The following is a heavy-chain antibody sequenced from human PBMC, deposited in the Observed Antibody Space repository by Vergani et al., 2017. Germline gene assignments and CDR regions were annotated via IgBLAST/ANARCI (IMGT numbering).Heavy chain of an antibody. Sequence: EVQLVESGGGLVKPGGSLRLSCAASGFTFSSYSMNWVRQAPGKGLEWVSSISSSSSYIYYADSVKGRFTISRDNAKNSLYLQMNSLRAEDTAVYYCARAYSIVGAHYMDYWGQGTLVTVSS. J-gene: IGHJ4*02. CDR1: GFTFSSYS. V-gene: IGHV3-21*01. D-gene: IGHD1-26*01. CDR3: ARAYSIVGAHYMDY. CDR2: ISSSSSYI.